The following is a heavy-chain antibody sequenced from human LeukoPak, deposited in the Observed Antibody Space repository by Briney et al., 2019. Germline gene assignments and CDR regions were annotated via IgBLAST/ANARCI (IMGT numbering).Heavy chain of an antibody. D-gene: IGHD2-2*02. Sequence: PGRSLRLSCVASGFTFSRHGMHWVRQAPGKGLEWVAVIWYDGSNKYYADAVEGRFTISRDNSKNMLYLQMNSLRAEDTAVYYCARDIVSYYIDYWGPGTLVTVSS. CDR1: GFTFSRHG. CDR3: ARDIVSYYIDY. J-gene: IGHJ4*02. CDR2: IWYDGSNK. V-gene: IGHV3-33*08.